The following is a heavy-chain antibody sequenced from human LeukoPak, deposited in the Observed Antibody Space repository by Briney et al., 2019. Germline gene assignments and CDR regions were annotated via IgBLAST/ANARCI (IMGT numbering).Heavy chain of an antibody. J-gene: IGHJ4*02. D-gene: IGHD5-18*01. V-gene: IGHV3-7*01. CDR2: IMQGGSEK. Sequence: GGSLRLSCAASGFTFSSYWMSWVRQAPGKGLEWVANIMQGGSEKYYVDSVKGRFTISRDNAKNSLYLQMNSLRAEDTAVYYCARDLAGYSYGRPFDYWGQGTLVTVSS. CDR3: ARDLAGYSYGRPFDY. CDR1: GFTFSSYW.